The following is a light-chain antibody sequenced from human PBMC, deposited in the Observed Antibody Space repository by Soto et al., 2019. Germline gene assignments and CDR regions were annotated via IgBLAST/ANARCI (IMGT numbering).Light chain of an antibody. J-gene: IGLJ1*01. CDR1: SSDVGSYNL. CDR3: CSYARSSTYV. Sequence: QSVLTQPASVSGSPGQSITISCTGTSSDVGSYNLVSWYQLHPGRAPKLMIYEGSKRPSGVSNRFSGSKSGNTASLTISGLQAEDEADYYCCSYARSSTYVFGTGTKLTVL. CDR2: EGS. V-gene: IGLV2-23*01.